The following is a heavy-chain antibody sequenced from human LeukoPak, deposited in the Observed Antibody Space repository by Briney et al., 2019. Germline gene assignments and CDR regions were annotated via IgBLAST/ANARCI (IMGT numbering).Heavy chain of an antibody. Sequence: ASVKVSCKASGYTFTSYGISWVRQAPGQGLEGMGWISAYNGNTNYAQKLQGRVTMTTDTSTSTAYMELRSLRSDDTAVYYCAKDPAIDDFWSGYYYGVDYWGQGTLVTVSS. V-gene: IGHV1-18*01. CDR3: AKDPAIDDFWSGYYYGVDY. D-gene: IGHD3-3*01. CDR2: ISAYNGNT. CDR1: GYTFTSYG. J-gene: IGHJ4*02.